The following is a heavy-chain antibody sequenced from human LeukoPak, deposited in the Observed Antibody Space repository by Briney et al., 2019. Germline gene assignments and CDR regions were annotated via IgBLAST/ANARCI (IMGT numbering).Heavy chain of an antibody. Sequence: SGTLSLTCTVSGGSISSGSYYWSWIRQPAGKGLEWIGRIYTSGSTNYNPSLKSRVTISVDTSKNQFSLKLSSVTAADTAVYYCARDHHGWFDPWGQGTLVTVSS. J-gene: IGHJ5*02. V-gene: IGHV4-61*02. CDR2: IYTSGST. CDR3: ARDHHGWFDP. CDR1: GGSISSGSYY.